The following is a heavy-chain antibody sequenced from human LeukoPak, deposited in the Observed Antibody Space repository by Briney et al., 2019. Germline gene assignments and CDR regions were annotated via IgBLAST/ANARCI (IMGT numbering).Heavy chain of an antibody. CDR3: ARVSRYSGYEGDAFDI. V-gene: IGHV5-51*01. CDR1: GYSFTTYW. CDR2: IYPGDSDT. Sequence: GESLKISCKGSGYSFTTYWIGWVRQMPGKGLEWMGIIYPGDSDTRYGPSFQGQVTISVDKSISTAYLQWSNLKASDTAMYYCARVSRYSGYEGDAFDIWGQGTTATVSS. J-gene: IGHJ3*02. D-gene: IGHD5-12*01.